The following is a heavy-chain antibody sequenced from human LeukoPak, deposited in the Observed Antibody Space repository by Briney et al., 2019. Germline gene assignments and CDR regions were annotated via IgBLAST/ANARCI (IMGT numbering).Heavy chain of an antibody. CDR3: ARELRAVVIKGAHYYYGMDV. D-gene: IGHD4-23*01. J-gene: IGHJ6*02. V-gene: IGHV4-39*07. Sequence: SETLSLTCTVSGGSISSSSYYWGWIRQPPGKGLEWIGSIYYSGSTYYNPSLTSRVTISVDTSKNQFSLKLSSVTVADTAVYYCARELRAVVIKGAHYYYGMDVWGQGTTVTVSS. CDR2: IYYSGST. CDR1: GGSISSSSYY.